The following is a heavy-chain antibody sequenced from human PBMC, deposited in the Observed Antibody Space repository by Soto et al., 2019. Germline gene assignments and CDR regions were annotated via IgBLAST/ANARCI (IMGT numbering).Heavy chain of an antibody. D-gene: IGHD6-13*01. V-gene: IGHV1-3*01. CDR3: ARPHFSNSYYFDY. CDR1: GYALTSYA. CDR2: INAGNGNT. Sequence: ASVKVSCKASGYALTSYAMHWVRQAPGQRLEWMGWINAGNGNTKYSQKFQGRVTITRDTSASTTYMELSSLRSEDTAVYYCARPHFSNSYYFDYWGQGTLVTVSS. J-gene: IGHJ4*02.